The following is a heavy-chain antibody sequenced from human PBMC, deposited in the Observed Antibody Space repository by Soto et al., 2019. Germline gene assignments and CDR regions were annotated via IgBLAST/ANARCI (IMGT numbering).Heavy chain of an antibody. CDR3: ARHGGEAIFGVAIIAFDI. CDR2: IYYSGST. D-gene: IGHD3-3*01. J-gene: IGHJ3*02. V-gene: IGHV4-59*08. Sequence: SETMSLTCTVSGGSIGGYYGSWIRQTPGKGLEWIGYIYYSGSTNYNPSLKSRVTISVDASKNQFSLKLSSVTAADTAVYYCARHGGEAIFGVAIIAFDIWGQGTMVTVSS. CDR1: GGSIGGYY.